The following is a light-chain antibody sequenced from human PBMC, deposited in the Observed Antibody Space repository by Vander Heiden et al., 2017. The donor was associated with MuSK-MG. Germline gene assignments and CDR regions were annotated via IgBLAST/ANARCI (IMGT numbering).Light chain of an antibody. V-gene: IGLV2-23*02. CDR3: CSYAGSSTWV. Sequence: HSALTQPASVSGSPGQSITISCTGSSSDVGSYNFVAWYQQHPGKAPQLMMFEVSKRPSGVSNRFSGSKSGNTASLTISGLQAEDEADYYCCSYAGSSTWVFGGGTKVTVI. CDR2: EVS. CDR1: SSDVGSYNF. J-gene: IGLJ3*02.